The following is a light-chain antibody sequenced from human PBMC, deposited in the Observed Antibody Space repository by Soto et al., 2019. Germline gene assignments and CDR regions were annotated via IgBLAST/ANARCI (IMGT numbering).Light chain of an antibody. CDR3: QQYGSYSYT. V-gene: IGKV1-5*01. CDR2: GAS. J-gene: IGKJ2*01. Sequence: DIQMTQSPSTLSASVGDRVTITCRASQSISNWLAWYQQKPGKAPKLLISGASSLESGVPSRFSGSGSGTEFTLTISSLQPDDFATYYCQQYGSYSYTFGQGTKVDIK. CDR1: QSISNW.